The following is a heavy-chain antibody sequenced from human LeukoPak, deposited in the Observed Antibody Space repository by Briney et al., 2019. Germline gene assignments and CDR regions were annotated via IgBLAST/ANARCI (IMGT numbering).Heavy chain of an antibody. CDR1: GYTFTSYD. J-gene: IGHJ4*02. CDR2: MNPNSGNT. CDR3: ARPRGYTAMTDY. Sequence: ASVKVSCKASGYTFTSYDINWVRQATGQGLEWMGWMNPNSGNTGYAQKFQGRVTMTRNTSISTAYMELSSLRSEDTAVYYCARPRGYTAMTDYWGQGTLVTVSS. D-gene: IGHD5-18*01. V-gene: IGHV1-8*01.